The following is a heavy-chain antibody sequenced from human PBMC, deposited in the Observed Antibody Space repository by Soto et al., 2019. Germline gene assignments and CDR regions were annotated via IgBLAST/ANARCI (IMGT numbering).Heavy chain of an antibody. CDR2: IYNVGST. D-gene: IGHD3-16*01. J-gene: IGHJ4*02. CDR3: ARSPLTHSYAQFDS. V-gene: IGHV4-4*07. CDR1: GGSLNNYY. Sequence: QVQLQESGPRLVKPSETLSLTCTVSGGSLNNYYWSWIRQPPGKGLEWIGRIYNVGSTNYNPSLKSRVTMSIDTSKNQFSLRLTSVTAADTAVYYCARSPLTHSYAQFDSWGQGSLVTVSS.